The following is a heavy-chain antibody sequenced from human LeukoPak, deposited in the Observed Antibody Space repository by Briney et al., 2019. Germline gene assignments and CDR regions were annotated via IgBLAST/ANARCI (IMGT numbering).Heavy chain of an antibody. CDR2: IYHSGST. J-gene: IGHJ4*02. Sequence: SETLSLTCAVSGGSISSSNWWSWVRQPPGKGLEWIGEIYHSGSTNYNPSLKSRVTISVDKSKNQFSLKLSSVTAADTAVYYCARASLAVVVYYFDYWGQGTLVTVSS. CDR3: ARASLAVVVYYFDY. CDR1: GGSISSSNW. D-gene: IGHD2-15*01. V-gene: IGHV4-4*02.